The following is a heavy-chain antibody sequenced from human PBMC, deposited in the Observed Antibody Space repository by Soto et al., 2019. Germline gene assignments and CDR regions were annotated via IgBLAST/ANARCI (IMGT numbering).Heavy chain of an antibody. D-gene: IGHD5-12*01. CDR2: IHYNGNT. V-gene: IGHV4-59*01. CDR3: AREGNLGRWLQPLDF. J-gene: IGHJ4*02. CDR1: GDSISAYS. Sequence: QVQLQVSAPGLVKPSETLSLTCTVSGDSISAYSWSWVRQPPGKGLKWIGNIHYNGNTKYNPSLKSPVTMSVDTSKDQFSLKLISVTAAYTAKYFCAREGNLGRWLQPLDFWGQGTLVTVSS.